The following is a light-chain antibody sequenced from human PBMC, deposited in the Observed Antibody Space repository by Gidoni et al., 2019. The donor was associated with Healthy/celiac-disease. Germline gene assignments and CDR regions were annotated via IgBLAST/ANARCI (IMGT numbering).Light chain of an antibody. CDR1: SSNIGSNY. V-gene: IGLV1-47*01. CDR2: RNN. Sequence: PGQRVTISCSGSSSNIGSNYVYWYQQLPGTAPKLLIYRNNQRPSGVPDRFSGSKSGTSASLAISGLRSEDEADYYCAAWDDSLLFGGGTKLTVL. J-gene: IGLJ2*01. CDR3: AAWDDSLL.